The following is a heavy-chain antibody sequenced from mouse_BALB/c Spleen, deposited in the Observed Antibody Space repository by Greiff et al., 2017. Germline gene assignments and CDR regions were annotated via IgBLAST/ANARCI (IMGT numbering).Heavy chain of an antibody. J-gene: IGHJ2*01. CDR3: AREGPITTVDY. D-gene: IGHD1-1*01. CDR1: GYSFTSYW. CDR2: IDPSDSET. V-gene: IGHV1S127*01. Sequence: QVQLQQSGPQLVRPGASVKISCKASGYSFTSYWMHWVKQRPGQGLEWIGMIDPSDSETRLNQKFKDKATLTVDKSSSTAYMQLSSPTSEDSAVYYCAREGPITTVDYWGQGTTLTVSS.